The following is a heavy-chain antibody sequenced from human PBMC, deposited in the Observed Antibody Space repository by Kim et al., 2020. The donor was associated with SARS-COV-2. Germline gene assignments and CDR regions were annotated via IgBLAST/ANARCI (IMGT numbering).Heavy chain of an antibody. V-gene: IGHV4-39*07. D-gene: IGHD6-19*01. CDR2: T. J-gene: IGHJ4*02. Sequence: TSHTPSLNSRVTISVDPSKNQFSLKLSSVTAADTAVYYCARDGQSSGWDYWGQGTLVTVSS. CDR3: ARDGQSSGWDY.